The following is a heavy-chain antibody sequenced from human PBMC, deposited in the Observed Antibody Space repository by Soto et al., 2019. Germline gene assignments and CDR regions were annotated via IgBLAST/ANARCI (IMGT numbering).Heavy chain of an antibody. CDR1: GFTFSSYA. D-gene: IGHD3-3*01. CDR3: ARAGAGYYDFWSGYLNWFDP. Sequence: GGSLRLSCAASGFTFSSYAMHWVRQAPGKGLEWVAVISYDGSNKYYADSVKGRFTISRDNSKNTLYLQMNSLRAEDTAVYYCARAGAGYYDFWSGYLNWFDPWGQGTLVTVSS. V-gene: IGHV3-30-3*01. J-gene: IGHJ5*02. CDR2: ISYDGSNK.